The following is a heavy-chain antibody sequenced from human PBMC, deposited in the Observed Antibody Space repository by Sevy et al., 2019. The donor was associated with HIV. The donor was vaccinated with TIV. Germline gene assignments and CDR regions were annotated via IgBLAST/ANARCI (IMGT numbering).Heavy chain of an antibody. CDR3: ASSDDYGDYVPFDY. J-gene: IGHJ4*02. D-gene: IGHD4-17*01. CDR1: GYTFTSYG. Sequence: ASVKVSCKASGYTFTSYGISWVRQAPGQGREWMGWISAYNGNTNYARKLQGRVTMTTDTSTSTAYMELRSLRSDDTAVYYCASSDDYGDYVPFDYWGQGTLVTVSS. CDR2: ISAYNGNT. V-gene: IGHV1-18*04.